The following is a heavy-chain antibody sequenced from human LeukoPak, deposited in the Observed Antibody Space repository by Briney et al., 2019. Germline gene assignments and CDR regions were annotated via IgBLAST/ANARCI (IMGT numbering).Heavy chain of an antibody. CDR2: IYHSGST. V-gene: IGHV4-38-2*02. D-gene: IGHD1-26*01. Sequence: PSETLSLTCTVSGYSISSGYYWGWIRQPPGKGLEWIVSIYHSGSTYYNPSLKSRVTISVDTSKTQFSLKLSSVTAADTAVYYCARGLVDETGRGYMDVWGKGTTVTVSS. CDR1: GYSISSGYY. CDR3: ARGLVDETGRGYMDV. J-gene: IGHJ6*03.